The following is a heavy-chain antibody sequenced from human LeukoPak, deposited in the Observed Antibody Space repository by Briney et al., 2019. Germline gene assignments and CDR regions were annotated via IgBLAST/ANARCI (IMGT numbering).Heavy chain of an antibody. CDR1: GFTFSSYW. Sequence: GSLRLSCAASGFTFSSYWMSWVRQAPGKGLEWVANIKQDGSEKYYVDSVKGRFTISRDNAKNSLYLQMNSLRAEDTAVYYCARDTYPTLTVVTPGGYWGQGTLVTVSS. CDR3: ARDTYPTLTVVTPGGY. V-gene: IGHV3-7*01. D-gene: IGHD4-23*01. CDR2: IKQDGSEK. J-gene: IGHJ4*02.